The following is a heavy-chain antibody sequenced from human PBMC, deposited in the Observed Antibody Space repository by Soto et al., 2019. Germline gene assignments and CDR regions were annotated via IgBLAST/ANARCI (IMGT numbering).Heavy chain of an antibody. J-gene: IGHJ6*02. D-gene: IGHD2-15*01. CDR3: AGISEDIYYGMDV. CDR1: GGSMSGYY. V-gene: IGHV4-4*07. CDR2: SYSRGST. Sequence: SETRSLTCSVSGGSMSGYYWNWIRQPAGRGLEWIGRSYSRGSTMYNPSLKSRVTMLIDTSNNQFSLSLNSVTAADTAVYYCAGISEDIYYGMDVWGQGTTVTVSS.